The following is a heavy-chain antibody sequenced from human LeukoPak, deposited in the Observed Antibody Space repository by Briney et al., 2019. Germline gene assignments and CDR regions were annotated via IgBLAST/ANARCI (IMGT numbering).Heavy chain of an antibody. V-gene: IGHV3-66*01. CDR3: ARVQEIDYYGMDV. J-gene: IGHJ6*02. Sequence: PGRSLRLSCAASGFTFSSYAMHWVRQAPGKGLEWVSVIYSGGSTYYADSVKGRFTISRDNSKNTLYLQMNSLRAEDTAVYYCARVQEIDYYGMDVWGQGTTVTVSS. CDR1: GFTFSSYA. D-gene: IGHD2-21*01. CDR2: IYSGGST.